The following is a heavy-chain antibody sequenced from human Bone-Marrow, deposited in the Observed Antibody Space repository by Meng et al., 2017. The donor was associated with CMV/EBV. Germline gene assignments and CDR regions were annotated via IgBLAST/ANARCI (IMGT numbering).Heavy chain of an antibody. V-gene: IGHV4-34*01. CDR2: INNSGST. CDR3: ARDLDSSGYFYWYFDL. CDR1: GGSFSGDY. D-gene: IGHD3-22*01. J-gene: IGHJ2*01. Sequence: QGQEHQGGAGRLQPSESLSLPCAVIGGSFSGDYWSWIRQPPGKGLEWIGEINNSGSTNYNPSLKSRVTISVDTSKNQFSLKLSSVTAADTAVYYCARDLDSSGYFYWYFDLWGRGTLVTVSS.